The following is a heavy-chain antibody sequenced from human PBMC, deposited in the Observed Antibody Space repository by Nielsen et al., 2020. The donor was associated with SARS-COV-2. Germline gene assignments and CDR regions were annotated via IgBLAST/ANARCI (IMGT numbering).Heavy chain of an antibody. J-gene: IGHJ4*02. CDR2: ISYDGSNK. CDR3: ARDSETTMVRANDY. V-gene: IGHV3-30-3*01. D-gene: IGHD3-10*01. CDR1: GFTFSSYA. Sequence: GESLKISCAASGFTFSSYAMHWVRQAPGKGLEWVAVISYDGSNKYYADSVKGRFTISRDNSKNTLYLQMNSLGAEDTAVYYCARDSETTMVRANDYWGQGTLVTVSS.